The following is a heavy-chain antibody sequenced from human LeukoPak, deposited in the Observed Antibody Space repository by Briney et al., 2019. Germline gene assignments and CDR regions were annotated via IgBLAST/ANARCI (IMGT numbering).Heavy chain of an antibody. J-gene: IGHJ4*02. CDR3: ARDPQRGAPDYFDS. Sequence: GGSLRLSCAASGFTFRTSPMHWVRQAPGKGLEWVAVISYDGKIKVYADSVKGRFTISRDIAKNMLYLEMNSLRTEDTAVYYCARDPQRGAPDYFDSWGQGTLVTVSS. D-gene: IGHD6-25*01. CDR2: ISYDGKIK. V-gene: IGHV3-30*04. CDR1: GFTFRTSP.